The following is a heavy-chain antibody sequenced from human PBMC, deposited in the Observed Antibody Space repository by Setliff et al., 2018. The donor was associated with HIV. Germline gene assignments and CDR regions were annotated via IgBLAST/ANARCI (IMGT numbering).Heavy chain of an antibody. CDR3: ATNPEMATINYYYYYMDV. CDR1: GGTFRGFG. CDR2: IIPIFGTP. Sequence: SVKVSCKASGGTFRGFGISWVVQAPGQGLEWMGQIIPIFGTPRYAQKFQGRVTITADESTSTVYMELSSLRSEDTAVYYRATNPEMATINYYYYYMDVWGKGTTVTVS. D-gene: IGHD5-12*01. V-gene: IGHV1-69*13. J-gene: IGHJ6*03.